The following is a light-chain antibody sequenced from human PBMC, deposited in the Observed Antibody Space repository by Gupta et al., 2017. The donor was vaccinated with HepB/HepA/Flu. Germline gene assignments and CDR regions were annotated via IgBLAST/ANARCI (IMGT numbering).Light chain of an antibody. CDR1: SSNIGRDT. Sequence: QSVLTQPPSASGTPGQRVTISCSGSSSNIGRDTVNWYQQLPGTAPKLLIYSNNQRTAGVPDRLSGSKSGTSASLAISGPQSEDEADYYCAAWDGSLNGWVFGGGTKLTVL. V-gene: IGLV1-44*01. J-gene: IGLJ2*01. CDR2: SNN. CDR3: AAWDGSLNGWV.